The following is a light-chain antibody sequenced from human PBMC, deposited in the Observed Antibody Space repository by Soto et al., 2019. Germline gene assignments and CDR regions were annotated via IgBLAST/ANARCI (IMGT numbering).Light chain of an antibody. CDR1: NTNIGAGYD. V-gene: IGLV1-40*01. Sequence: QSVLTQPPSVSGAPGQRVSISCTGTNTNIGAGYDVNWYQSPPGTAPKLLIYANINRPSGVPDRFSGSKSGASAFLVITGLQAEDEADYYCQSYDSSLGAWKVFGGGTKLTVL. CDR3: QSYDSSLGAWKV. CDR2: ANI. J-gene: IGLJ3*02.